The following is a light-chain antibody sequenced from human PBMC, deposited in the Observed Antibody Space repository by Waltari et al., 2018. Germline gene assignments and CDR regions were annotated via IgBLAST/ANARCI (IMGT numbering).Light chain of an antibody. Sequence: EIVLTPSPGPLSLSPGARATPSCRASQSVSRWFAWYQQNPGQPPRLLIYGASSRAKGIPDRFSGRGSGTDFSLTISRLEPKDSAVYYCQKYGTLPATFGQGTKVEVK. J-gene: IGKJ1*01. CDR2: GAS. CDR3: QKYGTLPAT. CDR1: QSVSRWF. V-gene: IGKV3-20*01.